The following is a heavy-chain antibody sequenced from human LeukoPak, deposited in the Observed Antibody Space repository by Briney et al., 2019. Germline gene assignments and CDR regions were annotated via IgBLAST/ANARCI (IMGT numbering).Heavy chain of an antibody. CDR1: GGSISSYY. Sequence: PSETLSLTCTVSGGSISSYYWSWIRQPPGKGLEWIGYIYYSGSTNYNPSLKSRVTISVDTSKNQFSLKLSSVTYADTAVYYCAGDLDAFDIWGQGTMVTVSS. J-gene: IGHJ3*02. CDR3: AGDLDAFDI. V-gene: IGHV4-59*01. CDR2: IYYSGST.